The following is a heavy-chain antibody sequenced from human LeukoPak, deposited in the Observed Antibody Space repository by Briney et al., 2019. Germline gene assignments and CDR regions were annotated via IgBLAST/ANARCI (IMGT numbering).Heavy chain of an antibody. CDR3: ARSPRFYSSGLVPDY. Sequence: ASVKVSCKASGYTFTFYYIHWVRQAPGQGLEWMGWINPNSGGTNYAQKFQGRVTMTRDTSISTAYMELSRLRSDDTAVYYCARSPRFYSSGLVPDYWGQGTLVTVSS. CDR1: GYTFTFYY. J-gene: IGHJ4*02. V-gene: IGHV1-2*02. D-gene: IGHD6-25*01. CDR2: INPNSGGT.